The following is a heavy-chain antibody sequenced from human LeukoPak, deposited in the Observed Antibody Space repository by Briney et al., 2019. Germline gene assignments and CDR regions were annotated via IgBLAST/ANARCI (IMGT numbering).Heavy chain of an antibody. CDR2: TYYRSKWHN. J-gene: IGHJ4*02. CDR3: ASQHQQLGLYFDY. V-gene: IGHV6-1*01. D-gene: IGHD1-1*01. CDR1: GDSVSSNSAA. Sequence: PSQTLSLTCAISGDSVSSNSAAWNWIRQSPSRGLEWLGRTYYRSKWHNDYVVSVKSRITIKPDTSKNQFSLQLNSVTPEDTAVYYCASQHQQLGLYFDYWGLGTLVTVSS.